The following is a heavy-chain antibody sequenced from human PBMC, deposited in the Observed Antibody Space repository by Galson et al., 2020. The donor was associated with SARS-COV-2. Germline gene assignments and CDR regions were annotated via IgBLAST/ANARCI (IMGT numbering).Heavy chain of an antibody. Sequence: SQTLSLTCTVSGGSISSYYWSWIRQPAGKGLEWIGRIYTSGSTNYNPSLKSRVTMSVDTSKNQFSLKLSSVTAADTAVYYCARDCSGGRCYPAGFDYWGQGTLVTVSS. CDR1: GGSISSYY. CDR3: ARDCSGGRCYPAGFDY. CDR2: IYTSGST. V-gene: IGHV4-4*07. D-gene: IGHD2-15*01. J-gene: IGHJ4*02.